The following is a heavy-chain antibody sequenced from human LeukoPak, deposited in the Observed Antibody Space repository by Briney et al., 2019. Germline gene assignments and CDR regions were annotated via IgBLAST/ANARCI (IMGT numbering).Heavy chain of an antibody. D-gene: IGHD6-13*01. V-gene: IGHV4-34*01. J-gene: IGHJ5*02. Sequence: SETLSLTCAIYGGSFSGYYWSWIRQPPGKGLEWIGEINHSGSTNYNPSLKSRVTISVDTSKNQFSLKLSSVTAADTAVYYCARGRTRGYSSSWYRGRWFDPWGQGTLVTVSS. CDR3: ARGRTRGYSSSWYRGRWFDP. CDR1: GGSFSGYY. CDR2: INHSGST.